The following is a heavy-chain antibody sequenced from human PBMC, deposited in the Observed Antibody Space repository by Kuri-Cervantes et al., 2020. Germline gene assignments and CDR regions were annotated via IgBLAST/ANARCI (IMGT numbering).Heavy chain of an antibody. CDR3: ARGQTPDSSSWWMFGHYYMDV. J-gene: IGHJ6*03. CDR1: GGTFSSYA. CDR2: IIPIIGTT. Sequence: SVKVSCKASGGTFSSYAISWVRQAPVQGLEWMGGIIPIIGTTNYAKRFQGRVTITTDESTSTAYMELRSLRSDDTAVYYCARGQTPDSSSWWMFGHYYMDVWGKATTVTVSS. D-gene: IGHD6-13*01. V-gene: IGHV1-69*05.